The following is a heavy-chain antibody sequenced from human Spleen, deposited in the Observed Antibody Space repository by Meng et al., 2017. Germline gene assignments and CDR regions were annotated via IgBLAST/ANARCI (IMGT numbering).Heavy chain of an antibody. CDR3: AREDFYHGMDV. CDR2: ILNSGST. CDR1: GGSISSYY. V-gene: IGHV4-59*01. J-gene: IGHJ6*02. Sequence: ESLKISCTVSGGSISSYYWSWIRQPPGKGLEWIGYILNSGSTNYNPSLKTRVTVSIDTSKNQFSLKLSSVTAADTAVYYCAREDFYHGMDVWGQGTTVTVSS.